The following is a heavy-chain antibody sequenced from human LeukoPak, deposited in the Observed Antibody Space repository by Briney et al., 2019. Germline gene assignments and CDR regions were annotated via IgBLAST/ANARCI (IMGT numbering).Heavy chain of an antibody. Sequence: GGSLRLSCAASGFTFSSYAMHWVRQAPGKGLEWVANIKQDGGESYYVDSVKGRFTISRENAKNSLYLQMNNLRAEDTAVYYYARDYYENIAHSHMLPFWGQGTLVTVSS. D-gene: IGHD1-26*01. V-gene: IGHV3-7*03. CDR1: GFTFSSYA. J-gene: IGHJ1*01. CDR2: IKQDGGES. CDR3: ARDYYENIAHSHMLPF.